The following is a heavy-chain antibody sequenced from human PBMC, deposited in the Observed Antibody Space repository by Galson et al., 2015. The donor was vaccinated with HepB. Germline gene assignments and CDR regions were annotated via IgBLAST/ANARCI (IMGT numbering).Heavy chain of an antibody. D-gene: IGHD6-13*01. CDR3: AAGGRGSYSSSWYGPDY. Sequence: SVKVSCKASGFTFTSSAVQWVRQARGQRLEWIGWIVVGSGNTNYAQKFQERVTITRDMSTSTAYMELSSLRSEDTAVYYCAAGGRGSYSSSWYGPDYWGQGTLVTVSS. CDR1: GFTFTSSA. V-gene: IGHV1-58*01. J-gene: IGHJ4*02. CDR2: IVVGSGNT.